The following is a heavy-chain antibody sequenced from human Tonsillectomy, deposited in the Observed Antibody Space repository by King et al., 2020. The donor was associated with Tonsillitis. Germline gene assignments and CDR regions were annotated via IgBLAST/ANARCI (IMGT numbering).Heavy chain of an antibody. V-gene: IGHV3-33*01. CDR3: ARSITIFGVVIRY. D-gene: IGHD3-3*01. CDR1: GFTFSSYG. CDR2: IWDDGSNK. Sequence: VQLVESGGGVVQPGRSLRLSCAASGFTFSSYGMHWVRQAPGKGLEWVAVIWDDGSNKYYADSVKGRFTNSRENSKNPLYLQMNSLRAEDTAVYYCARSITIFGVVIRYWGQGTLVTVSS. J-gene: IGHJ4*02.